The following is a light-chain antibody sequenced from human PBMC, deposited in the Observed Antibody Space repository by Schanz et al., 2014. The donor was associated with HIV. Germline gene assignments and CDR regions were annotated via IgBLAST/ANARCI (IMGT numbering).Light chain of an antibody. CDR1: SGDIGYY. Sequence: QSALTQPRSVSGSPGQSVTISCTETSGDIGYYVSWYQHHPGKAPKLIIYEVNKWPSGVPGRFSGSKSGNTASLTVSGLQAEDEADYYCAAWDDSLSAQLFGGGTKFTVL. J-gene: IGLJ3*02. CDR2: EVN. V-gene: IGLV2-11*02. CDR3: AAWDDSLSAQL.